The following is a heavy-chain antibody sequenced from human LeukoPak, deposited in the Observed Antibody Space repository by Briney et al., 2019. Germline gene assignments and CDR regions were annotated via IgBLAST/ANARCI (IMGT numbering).Heavy chain of an antibody. CDR2: ISYTGST. CDR1: GGSISRYY. Sequence: SETLSLTCTVSGGSISRYYWSWIRQPPGKGLEWIGYISYTGSTTYNSSLKSRVTISVDTSKNQFSLKLSSVTAADTAVYYCARGRFQDTAMVLDAFDIWGQGTMVTVSS. J-gene: IGHJ3*02. V-gene: IGHV4-59*08. D-gene: IGHD5-18*01. CDR3: ARGRFQDTAMVLDAFDI.